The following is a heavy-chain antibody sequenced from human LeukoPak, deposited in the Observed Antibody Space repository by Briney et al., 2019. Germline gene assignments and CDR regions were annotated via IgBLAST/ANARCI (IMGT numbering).Heavy chain of an antibody. CDR2: ISYDGSNK. J-gene: IGHJ4*02. V-gene: IGHV3-30-3*01. D-gene: IGHD4-11*01. CDR1: GFTFSSYA. CDR3: AKDYSNYEVDY. Sequence: GRSLRLSCAASGFTFSSYAMHWVRQAPGKGLEWVAVISYDGSNKYYADSVKGRFTISRDNSKNTLYLQMNSLRAEDTAVYYCAKDYSNYEVDYWGQGTLVTVSS.